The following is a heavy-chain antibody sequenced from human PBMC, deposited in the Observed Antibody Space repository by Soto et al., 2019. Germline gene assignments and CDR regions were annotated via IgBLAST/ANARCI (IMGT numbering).Heavy chain of an antibody. CDR3: ARVNWYFDL. Sequence: QVQLVESGGGVVQPGRSLRLYCAASGFTFISYGMHWVRQAPGKGLEWVAVIWYDGSNKYYADSVKGRFTISRDNSKNTLYLKMNSLRAEDTAVYYCARVNWYFDLWGRGTLVTVSS. CDR1: GFTFISYG. CDR2: IWYDGSNK. V-gene: IGHV3-33*01. J-gene: IGHJ2*01.